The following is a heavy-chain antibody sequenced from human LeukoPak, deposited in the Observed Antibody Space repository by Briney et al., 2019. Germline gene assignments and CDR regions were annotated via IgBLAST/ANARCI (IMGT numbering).Heavy chain of an antibody. D-gene: IGHD3-10*01. CDR3: ARVSRTTIVRGVITFDF. J-gene: IGHJ4*02. CDR2: VIPIFVTA. Sequence: SLNVSCKASGGAFSSDSISWVGQATGQGIDWMGGVIPIFVTANYATQFPGGVTLNADASTSTAYMELSGLRPADTRAYNCARVSRTTIVRGVITFDFWGQGTLVTVSS. CDR1: GGAFSSDS. V-gene: IGHV1-69*13.